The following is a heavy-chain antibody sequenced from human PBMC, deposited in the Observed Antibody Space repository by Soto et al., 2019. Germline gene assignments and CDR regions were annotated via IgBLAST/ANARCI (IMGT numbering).Heavy chain of an antibody. D-gene: IGHD1-26*01. Sequence: VKVSCKASGYTFTGYYMHWVRQAPGQGLEWMGWINPNSGGTNYAQKFQGRVTMTRDTSISTAYMELSRLRSDDTAVYYCARGGRVGATRGAFDIWGQGTMVTVSS. CDR1: GYTFTGYY. CDR3: ARGGRVGATRGAFDI. CDR2: INPNSGGT. J-gene: IGHJ3*02. V-gene: IGHV1-2*02.